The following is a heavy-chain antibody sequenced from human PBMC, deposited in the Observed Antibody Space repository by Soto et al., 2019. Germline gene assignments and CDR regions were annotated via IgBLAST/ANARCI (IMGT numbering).Heavy chain of an antibody. CDR1: GFIFRSYW. CDR3: SRDGVAAGLYLDN. J-gene: IGHJ4*02. D-gene: IGHD2-15*01. Sequence: VGSLRLSCAASGFIFRSYWMSWVRQAPGKGLEWVANINQDGSEKYYVDSVRGRFIISRDNAENSLYLQMNSLRAEDTAIYYCSRDGVAAGLYLDNWGQGTLVTVSS. CDR2: INQDGSEK. V-gene: IGHV3-7*01.